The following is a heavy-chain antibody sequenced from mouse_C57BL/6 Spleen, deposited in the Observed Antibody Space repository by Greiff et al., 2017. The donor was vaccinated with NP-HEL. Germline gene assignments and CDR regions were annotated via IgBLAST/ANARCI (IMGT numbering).Heavy chain of an antibody. V-gene: IGHV1-72*01. CDR2: IDPHSGGT. CDR3: ARTPYYGSSRDY. J-gene: IGHJ2*01. D-gene: IGHD1-1*01. CDR1: GYTFTSYW. Sequence: QVQLQQSGAELVKPGASVKLSCKASGYTFTSYWMPWVKQRPGRGLEWIGRIDPHSGGTKYNEKFKRKATLTVDKPSSTDYMQLSSLTSEYSAVEYGARTPYYGSSRDYWGQGTTLTVSS.